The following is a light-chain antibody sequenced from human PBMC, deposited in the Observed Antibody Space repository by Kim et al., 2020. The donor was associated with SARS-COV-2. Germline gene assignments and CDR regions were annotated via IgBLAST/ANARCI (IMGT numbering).Light chain of an antibody. V-gene: IGLV2-14*04. CDR2: DVS. CDR3: SSYTSSSWV. J-gene: IGLJ3*02. Sequence: PGHAITISCTRTSSDVGGYNYVSWYQQHPGKAPKLMIYDVSKRPSGVSNRFSGSKSGNTASLTISGLQAEDEADYYCSSYTSSSWVFGGGTQLTVL. CDR1: SSDVGGYNY.